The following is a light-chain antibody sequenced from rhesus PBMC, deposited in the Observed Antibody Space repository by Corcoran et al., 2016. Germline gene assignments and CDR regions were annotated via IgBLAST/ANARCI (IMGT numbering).Light chain of an antibody. CDR2: GVS. CDR3: CSYTSRNTYM. J-gene: IGLJ1*01. CDR1: SSDIGDYNY. V-gene: IGLV2S7*01. Sequence: QAAPTQPPSVSGSPGQSVTISCNGTSSDIGDYNYVSWYQQHPGKTPKLMIYGVSKRPSGVSDRFSGSKSGNTASLTISGLQAEDEADYYYCSYTSRNTYMFGGGTRLTVL.